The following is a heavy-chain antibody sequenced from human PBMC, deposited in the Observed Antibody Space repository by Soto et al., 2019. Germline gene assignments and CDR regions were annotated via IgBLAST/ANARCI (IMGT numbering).Heavy chain of an antibody. J-gene: IGHJ4*02. Sequence: GGSLRLSCAASGFTFSSYAMSWVRQAPGKGLEWVSAISGSGGSTYYADSVKGRFTISRDNSKNTLYLQMNSLRAEDTAVYYCAKDRGKMTTIKTFDYWGQGTLVTVSS. V-gene: IGHV3-23*01. CDR3: AKDRGKMTTIKTFDY. CDR1: GFTFSSYA. D-gene: IGHD4-4*01. CDR2: ISGSGGST.